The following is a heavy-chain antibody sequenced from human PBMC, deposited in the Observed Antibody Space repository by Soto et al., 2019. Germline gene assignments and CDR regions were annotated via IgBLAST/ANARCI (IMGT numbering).Heavy chain of an antibody. J-gene: IGHJ3*02. D-gene: IGHD3-3*01. CDR3: ARPRGFWSGYYGIINDAFDI. Sequence: PRECLKISCKGSGYSFTSYWIGWVRQMPGKGLEWMGIIYPGDSDTRYSPSFQGQVTISADKSISTAYLQWSSLKASDTAMYYCARPRGFWSGYYGIINDAFDIWGQGTMVTVSS. CDR1: GYSFTSYW. V-gene: IGHV5-51*01. CDR2: IYPGDSDT.